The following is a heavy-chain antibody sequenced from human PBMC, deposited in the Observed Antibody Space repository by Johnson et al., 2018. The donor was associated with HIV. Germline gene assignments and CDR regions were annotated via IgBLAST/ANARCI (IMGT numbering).Heavy chain of an antibody. D-gene: IGHD6-6*01. CDR2: ISYDGTNK. Sequence: QVQLVESGGGVVQTGRSLRLSCAASGFTFSSYAMHWVRQAPGKGLEWVAIISYDGTNKYYADSVKGRFTISRANSKNTLYLQMNSLRAEDTAMYYCARVSSIAALWDAFDIWGQGTMVTVSS. J-gene: IGHJ3*02. CDR1: GFTFSSYA. V-gene: IGHV3-30-3*01. CDR3: ARVSSIAALWDAFDI.